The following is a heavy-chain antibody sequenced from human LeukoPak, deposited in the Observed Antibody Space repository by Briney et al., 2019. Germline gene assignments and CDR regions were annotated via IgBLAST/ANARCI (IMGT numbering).Heavy chain of an antibody. CDR3: ARGESGYYYFSPGSSSFRLDP. J-gene: IGHJ5*02. D-gene: IGHD3-22*01. V-gene: IGHV4-59*01. CDR1: GGSITSYY. CDR2: IYYSGST. Sequence: SETLSLTCTVSGGSITSYYWSWIRQPPGKGLECIGYIYYSGSTNYNPSLKSRVTISVDTSKNQFSLMLNSVTAADTAVYYCARGESGYYYFSPGSSSFRLDPWGQGTLVTVSS.